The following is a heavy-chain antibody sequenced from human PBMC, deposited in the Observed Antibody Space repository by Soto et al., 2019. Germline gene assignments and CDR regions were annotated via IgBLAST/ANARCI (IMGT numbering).Heavy chain of an antibody. Sequence: PGESLKISCKGSGYNFTNYWIGWVRQMPGKGLEWMGIIYPGDSNTRNSPSFQGQVTISADKSITTAYLQWSSLRAEDTAVYYCARESEDLTSNFDYWGQGTLVTVSS. CDR1: GYNFTNYW. V-gene: IGHV5-51*01. CDR3: ARESEDLTSNFDY. J-gene: IGHJ4*02. CDR2: IYPGDSNT.